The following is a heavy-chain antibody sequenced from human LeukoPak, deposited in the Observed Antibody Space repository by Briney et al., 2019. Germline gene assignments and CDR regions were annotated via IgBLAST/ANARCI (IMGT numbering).Heavy chain of an antibody. Sequence: PSETLSLTCAVYGGSFSGYYWSWIRQPPGKGLEWIGEINHSGSTNYNPSLKSRVTISVDTSKNQFSLKLSSVTAADTAVYYCARVGRGVRGVIIRKKSAYYFDYWGQGTLVTVSS. CDR3: ARVGRGVRGVIIRKKSAYYFDY. D-gene: IGHD3-10*01. CDR1: GGSFSGYY. J-gene: IGHJ4*02. CDR2: INHSGST. V-gene: IGHV4-34*01.